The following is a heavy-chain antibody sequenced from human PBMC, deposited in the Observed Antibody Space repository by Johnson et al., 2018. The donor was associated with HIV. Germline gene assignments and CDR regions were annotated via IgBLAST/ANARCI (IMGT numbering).Heavy chain of an antibody. CDR2: ISYDGSNK. V-gene: IGHV3-30*03. D-gene: IGHD4-17*01. CDR3: ARSMTTVTVAFDI. Sequence: QEQLVESGGGVVQPGRSLRLSCAASGFTFSSYGIHWVRQAPGKGLEWVAVISYDGSNKYYADSVKGRFTISRDNSKNTLYLQMNSLRAEDTAVYYCARSMTTVTVAFDIWGQGTMVTVSS. J-gene: IGHJ3*02. CDR1: GFTFSSYG.